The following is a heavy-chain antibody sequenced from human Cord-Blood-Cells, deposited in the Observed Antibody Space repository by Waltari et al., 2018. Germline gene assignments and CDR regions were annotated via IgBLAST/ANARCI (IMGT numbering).Heavy chain of an antibody. CDR1: GFTFSSYA. V-gene: IGHV3-23*01. D-gene: IGHD7-27*01. CDR3: AKNSGDLGWFDP. J-gene: IGHJ5*02. Sequence: EVQLLESGGGLVQPGGSLRLSCAASGFTFSSYAMSWVRRAPGKGLEWVSAISGSGGSTYYADSVKGRFTISRDNSKNTLYLQMNSLRAEDTAVYYCAKNSGDLGWFDPWGQGTLVTVSS. CDR2: ISGSGGST.